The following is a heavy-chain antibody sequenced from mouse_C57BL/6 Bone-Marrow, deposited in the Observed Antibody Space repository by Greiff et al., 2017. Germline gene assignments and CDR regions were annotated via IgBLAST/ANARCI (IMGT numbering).Heavy chain of an antibody. J-gene: IGHJ3*01. V-gene: IGHV14-4*01. Sequence: VQLQQSGAELVRPGASVKLSCTASGFNIKDDYMHWVKQKPEQGLEWIGWIDPENGDTEYASKFQGKTTITVATSSNTAYLPLSSLTSEDTAVYYCTRIAYWGQGTLVTVSA. CDR2: IDPENGDT. CDR3: TRIAY. CDR1: GFNIKDDY.